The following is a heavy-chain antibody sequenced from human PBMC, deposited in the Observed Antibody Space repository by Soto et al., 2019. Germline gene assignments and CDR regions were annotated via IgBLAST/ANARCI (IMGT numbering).Heavy chain of an antibody. Sequence: GGSLRLSCAASGFTFSNAWMSWVRQAPGKGLEWVGRIKSKTDGGTTDYAAPVKGRFTISRDDSKNTLYLQMNSLKTEDTAVYYCTTALYHYDSPPYWGQGTLVTVSS. CDR2: IKSKTDGGTT. J-gene: IGHJ4*02. CDR1: GFTFSNAW. D-gene: IGHD3-22*01. CDR3: TTALYHYDSPPY. V-gene: IGHV3-15*01.